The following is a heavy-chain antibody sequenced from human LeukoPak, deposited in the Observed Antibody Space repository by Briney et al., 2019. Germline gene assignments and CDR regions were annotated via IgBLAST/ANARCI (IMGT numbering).Heavy chain of an antibody. Sequence: ASVKVSCKASGYTFTGYYIHWVRQAPGQGLEWMGWINPNSGGTNYAQKLQGRVTMTRDTSISTAYMELSRLRFDDTAVYYCARDGGVLTAQNRDYWGQGTLDTVSS. CDR1: GYTFTGYY. CDR2: INPNSGGT. D-gene: IGHD3-16*01. CDR3: ARDGGVLTAQNRDY. J-gene: IGHJ4*02. V-gene: IGHV1-2*02.